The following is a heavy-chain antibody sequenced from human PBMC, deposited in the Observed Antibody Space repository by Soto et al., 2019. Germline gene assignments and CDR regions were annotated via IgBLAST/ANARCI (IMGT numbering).Heavy chain of an antibody. D-gene: IGHD6-13*01. CDR3: ARARATIAAAAIFDC. V-gene: IGHV4-34*01. Sequence: PSETLSLTCAVSGGSFGAYSWTWIRQTPGKGLEWIGEINYSGTTYYNPSLEGRATISVDTSKNQFSLILTSVTAADTAVYYCARARATIAAAAIFDCWGQGTLVTVS. CDR2: INYSGTT. CDR1: GGSFGAYS. J-gene: IGHJ4*02.